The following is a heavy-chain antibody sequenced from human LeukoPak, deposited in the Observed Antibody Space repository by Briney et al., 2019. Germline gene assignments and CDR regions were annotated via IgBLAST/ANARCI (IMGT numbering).Heavy chain of an antibody. CDR3: ARPQSSDFWSGYYFNF. CDR2: LSNDGNKE. D-gene: IGHD3-3*01. V-gene: IGHV3-30-3*01. Sequence: GGSLRLSCAASGFTFNSYTLHWVRQAPGKGLEWVAILSNDGNKEYYADSVRDRFTISRDNPKNTLYLQMNSLRPEDTAMYYCARPQSSDFWSGYYFNFWGLGTLVTVSS. CDR1: GFTFNSYT. J-gene: IGHJ4*02.